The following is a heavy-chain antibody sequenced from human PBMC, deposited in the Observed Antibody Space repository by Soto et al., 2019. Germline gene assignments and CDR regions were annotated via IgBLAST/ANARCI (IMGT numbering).Heavy chain of an antibody. Sequence: PSETLSLTCTVSGGSVSGYYWSWIRQPPGKGLEWIGYIYYTGTTIYSPSLDRRVTLSVDTAKDQVSLTLTSVTPADTAVYYCARHPTIARFENGLDVWGQGTMVT. V-gene: IGHV4-59*08. CDR2: IYYTGTT. CDR3: ARHPTIARFENGLDV. D-gene: IGHD1-1*01. J-gene: IGHJ6*02. CDR1: GGSVSGYY.